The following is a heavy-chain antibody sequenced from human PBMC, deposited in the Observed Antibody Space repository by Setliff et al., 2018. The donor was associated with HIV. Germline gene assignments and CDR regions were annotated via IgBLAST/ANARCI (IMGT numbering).Heavy chain of an antibody. J-gene: IGHJ4*02. Sequence: QTGGSLRLSCAASGFTFSSYWMSWVRQAPGKGLEWVANIKQDGSEKYYVDSVKGRFTISRDNAKNSLYLQMNSLRAEDTAVYYCARGYYYDSSGYIDYWGQGTLVTVSS. CDR3: ARGYYYDSSGYIDY. D-gene: IGHD3-22*01. CDR1: GFTFSSYW. V-gene: IGHV3-7*04. CDR2: IKQDGSEK.